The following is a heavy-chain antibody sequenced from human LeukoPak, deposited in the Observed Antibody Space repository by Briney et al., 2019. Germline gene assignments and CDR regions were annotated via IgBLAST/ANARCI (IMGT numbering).Heavy chain of an antibody. J-gene: IGHJ6*02. Sequence: GASVKVSCKASGYTFTGYYMHWVRQAPGQGLEWMGWINPNSGGTNYAQKFQGRVTMTGDTSISTAYMELSRLRSDDTAVYYCARGDPRSGYYQYYYYYGMDVWGQGTTVTVSS. D-gene: IGHD3-22*01. CDR3: ARGDPRSGYYQYYYYYGMDV. CDR1: GYTFTGYY. CDR2: INPNSGGT. V-gene: IGHV1-2*02.